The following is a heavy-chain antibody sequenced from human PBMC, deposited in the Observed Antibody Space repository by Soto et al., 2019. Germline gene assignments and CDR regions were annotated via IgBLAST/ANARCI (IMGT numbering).Heavy chain of an antibody. D-gene: IGHD3-10*01. V-gene: IGHV1-2*04. CDR1: GYTFTGYY. CDR3: ARDQGPYGSGTYYGMDV. Sequence: ASVKVSCKASGYTFTGYYMHWVRQAPGQGPEWMGWINPNSGGTNYAQKFQGWVTMTRDTSISTAYMELSRLRSDDTAVYYCARDQGPYGSGTYYGMDVWGQGTTVTVSS. CDR2: INPNSGGT. J-gene: IGHJ6*02.